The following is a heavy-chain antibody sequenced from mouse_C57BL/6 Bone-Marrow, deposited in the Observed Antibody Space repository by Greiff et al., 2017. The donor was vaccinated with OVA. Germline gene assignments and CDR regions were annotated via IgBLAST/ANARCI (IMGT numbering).Heavy chain of an antibody. J-gene: IGHJ2*01. Sequence: VKLMESGAELARPGASVKLSCKASGYTFTSYGISWVKQRTGQGLEWIGEIYPRSGNTYYNEKFKGKATLTADKSSSTAYMELRSLTSEDSAVYFCARETGGSSLDYFDYWGQGTTLTVSS. CDR1: GYTFTSYG. CDR3: ARETGGSSLDYFDY. D-gene: IGHD1-1*01. V-gene: IGHV1-81*01. CDR2: IYPRSGNT.